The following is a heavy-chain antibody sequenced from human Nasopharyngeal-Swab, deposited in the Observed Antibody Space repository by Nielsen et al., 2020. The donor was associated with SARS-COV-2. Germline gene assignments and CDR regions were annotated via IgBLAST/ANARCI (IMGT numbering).Heavy chain of an antibody. CDR2: ISWNSGSI. D-gene: IGHD6-19*01. CDR3: AKDLSSGWYGWFDP. Sequence: GGSLRLSCAASGFTFDDYAMHWVRQAPGKGLERVSGISWNSGSIGYADSVKGRFTISRDNAKNSLYLQMNSLRAEDTALYYCAKDLSSGWYGWFDPWGQGTLVTVSS. CDR1: GFTFDDYA. J-gene: IGHJ5*02. V-gene: IGHV3-9*01.